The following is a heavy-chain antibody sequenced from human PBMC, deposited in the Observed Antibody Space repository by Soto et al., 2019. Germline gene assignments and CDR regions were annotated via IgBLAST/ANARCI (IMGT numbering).Heavy chain of an antibody. Sequence: SETLSLTCTVSGGSISNYYWSWIRQPPGKGLEWIGYIYYSGSTNYNPSLKSRVTISVDTSKNQFSLKLSSVTAADTAVYYCARHRYSYGVYYFDYWGQGTLVTISS. V-gene: IGHV4-59*08. CDR2: IYYSGST. J-gene: IGHJ4*02. CDR1: GGSISNYY. D-gene: IGHD5-18*01. CDR3: ARHRYSYGVYYFDY.